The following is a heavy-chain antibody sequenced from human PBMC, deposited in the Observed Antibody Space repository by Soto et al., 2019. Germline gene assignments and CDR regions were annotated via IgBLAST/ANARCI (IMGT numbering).Heavy chain of an antibody. D-gene: IGHD3-10*01. V-gene: IGHV4-31*03. Sequence: PSETVSLTCIVSGDSINSSDHYWSWIRQRPGKGLEWMGYIFYAGSAYYNPSLESRVSMSVDTSRNQFSLKLTSVIAADTAVYYCARAALYNRGHCWFDPWGQGTLVTVSS. CDR2: IFYAGSA. CDR3: ARAALYNRGHCWFDP. J-gene: IGHJ5*02. CDR1: GDSINSSDHY.